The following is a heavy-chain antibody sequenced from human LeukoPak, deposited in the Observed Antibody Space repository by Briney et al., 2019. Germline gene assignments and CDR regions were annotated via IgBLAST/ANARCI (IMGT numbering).Heavy chain of an antibody. J-gene: IGHJ5*02. CDR2: IYYSGST. CDR3: AGARRWFGESLGWFDP. D-gene: IGHD3-10*01. Sequence: SETLSLTCTVSGGSISSYYWSWIRQPPGKGLEWIGYIYYSGSTNYNPSLKSRITISVDTSKNQFSLKLSSVTAADTAVYYCAGARRWFGESLGWFDPWGQGTLVTVSS. V-gene: IGHV4-59*01. CDR1: GGSISSYY.